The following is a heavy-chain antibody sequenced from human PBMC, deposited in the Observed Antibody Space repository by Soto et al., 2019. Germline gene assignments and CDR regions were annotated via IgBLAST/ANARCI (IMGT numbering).Heavy chain of an antibody. J-gene: IGHJ4*02. CDR3: ARDFRITIFGVVTANAFDY. D-gene: IGHD3-3*01. CDR2: ISYDGSNK. Sequence: LRLSCAASGFTFSSYAMHWVRQAPGKGLEWVAVISYDGSNKYYADSVKGRFTISRDNSKNTLYLQMNSLRAEDTAVYYCARDFRITIFGVVTANAFDYWGQGTLVTVSS. CDR1: GFTFSSYA. V-gene: IGHV3-30-3*01.